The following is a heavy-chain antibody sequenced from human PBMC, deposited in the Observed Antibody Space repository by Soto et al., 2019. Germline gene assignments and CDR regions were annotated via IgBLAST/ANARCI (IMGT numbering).Heavy chain of an antibody. V-gene: IGHV4-34*01. CDR2: INHSGGT. Sequence: PSETLSLTCAVYGGSFSGYYWSWIRQPPGKGLEWIGEINHSGGTNYSPSLKSRVTISVDTSKNQFSLKLSSVTTADTAVYYCARNSGRGIAAAGSGPYYYYGMDVWGQGTTVTVS. CDR1: GGSFSGYY. D-gene: IGHD6-13*01. CDR3: ARNSGRGIAAAGSGPYYYYGMDV. J-gene: IGHJ6*02.